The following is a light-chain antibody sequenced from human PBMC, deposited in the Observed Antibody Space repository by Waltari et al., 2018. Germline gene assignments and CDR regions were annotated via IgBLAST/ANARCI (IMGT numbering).Light chain of an antibody. CDR3: QQYRNLWT. Sequence: EIQMTQSPSTRSASVGDRVTITCRASQSLSNWLAWYQQKPGKAPKVLIYKASTLESGVPSMFSGSGSGTEFTLTISSLQPDDFATYYCQQYRNLWTFGQGTKVEIK. J-gene: IGKJ1*01. CDR2: KAS. CDR1: QSLSNW. V-gene: IGKV1-5*03.